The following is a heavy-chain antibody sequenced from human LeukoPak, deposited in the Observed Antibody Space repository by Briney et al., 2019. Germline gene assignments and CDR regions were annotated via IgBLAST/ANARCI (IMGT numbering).Heavy chain of an antibody. Sequence: GGSLRLSCAASGFTFSGSAMHWVRQASGKGLEWVGRIRSKANSYATAYAASVKGRFAISRDDSKNTAYLQMNSLKTEDTAVYYCTRLLPSQVGATNDYWGQGTLVTVSS. V-gene: IGHV3-73*01. J-gene: IGHJ4*02. D-gene: IGHD1-26*01. CDR1: GFTFSGSA. CDR2: IRSKANSYAT. CDR3: TRLLPSQVGATNDY.